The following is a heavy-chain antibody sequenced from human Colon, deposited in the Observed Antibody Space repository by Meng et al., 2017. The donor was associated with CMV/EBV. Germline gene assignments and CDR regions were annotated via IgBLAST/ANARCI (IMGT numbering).Heavy chain of an antibody. CDR2: IRDTDGVA. CDR1: GFSISNSR. Sequence: SCAASGFSISNSRMSWVRRAPGKGLEWISRIRDTDGVASYADSVRGRFTISRDISQNTLYLQMNSLKVEDTAVYYCTKGATFGVTAPDYWGQGTLVTVSS. J-gene: IGHJ4*02. CDR3: TKGATFGVTAPDY. D-gene: IGHD2-21*02. V-gene: IGHV3-23*01.